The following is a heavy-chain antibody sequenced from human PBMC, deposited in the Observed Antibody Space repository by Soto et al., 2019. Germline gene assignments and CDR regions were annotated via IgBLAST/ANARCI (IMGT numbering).Heavy chain of an antibody. Sequence: PGESLKISCKCSGYSFTSYWIGLVRQMPGKGLEWMGIIYPGDSDTRYSPSFQGQVTISADKSISTAYLQWSSLKASDTAMYYCARAVDSGYDSSWYSSGWDSGPFDYWGQGALVTVS. V-gene: IGHV5-51*01. CDR1: GYSFTSYW. J-gene: IGHJ4*02. CDR3: ARAVDSGYDSSWYSSGWDSGPFDY. CDR2: IYPGDSDT. D-gene: IGHD6-19*01.